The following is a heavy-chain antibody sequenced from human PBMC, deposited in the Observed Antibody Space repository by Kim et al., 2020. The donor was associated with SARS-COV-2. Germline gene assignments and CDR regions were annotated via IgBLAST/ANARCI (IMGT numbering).Heavy chain of an antibody. CDR3: ARGTKASRYVDTAMTSNKGGMDV. CDR1: GGSFSGYY. J-gene: IGHJ6*02. CDR2: INHSGST. Sequence: SETLSLTCAVYGGSFSGYYWSWIRQPPGKGLEWIGEINHSGSTNYNPSLKSRVTISVDTSKNQFSLKLSSVTAADTAVYYCARGTKASRYVDTAMTSNKGGMDVWGQGTTVTVSS. D-gene: IGHD5-18*01. V-gene: IGHV4-34*01.